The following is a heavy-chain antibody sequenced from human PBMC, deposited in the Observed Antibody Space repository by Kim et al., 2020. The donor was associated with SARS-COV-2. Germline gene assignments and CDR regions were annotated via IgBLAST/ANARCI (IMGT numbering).Heavy chain of an antibody. CDR3: ARRTHSGYYYPYWYFDL. Sequence: SETLSLTCTVSGGSISSSSYYWGWIRQPPGKGLEWIGSIYYSGSTYYNPSLKSRITISVDTSKNQFSLKLSSVTAADTAVYYCARRTHSGYYYPYWYFDLWGRGTLVTVSS. J-gene: IGHJ2*01. CDR1: GGSISSSSYY. CDR2: IYYSGST. V-gene: IGHV4-39*01. D-gene: IGHD3-22*01.